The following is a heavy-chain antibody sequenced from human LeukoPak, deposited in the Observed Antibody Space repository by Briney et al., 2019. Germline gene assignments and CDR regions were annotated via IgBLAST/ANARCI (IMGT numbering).Heavy chain of an antibody. CDR2: IIPIFGTA. J-gene: IGHJ3*02. CDR3: ARDHGSGSYKRAFDI. CDR1: GGTFSSYA. Sequence: SVKVSCKASGGTFSSYAISWVRQAPGQGLEWMGGIIPIFGTANYAQKFQGRVTITADESTSAAYMELSSLRSEDTAVYYCARDHGSGSYKRAFDIWGQGTMVTVSS. V-gene: IGHV1-69*01. D-gene: IGHD3-10*01.